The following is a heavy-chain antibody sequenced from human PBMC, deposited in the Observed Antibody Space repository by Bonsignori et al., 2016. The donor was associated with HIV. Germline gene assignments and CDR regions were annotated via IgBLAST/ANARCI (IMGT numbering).Heavy chain of an antibody. V-gene: IGHV3-11*01. CDR3: ARDRPRWLRSGVPSDP. Sequence: GGSLRLSCAASGFSFSDYHMSWIRQAPGKGLEWISSISSTASSMYTADSVKDRFTISRDNAKNSLYLQMNGLRAEDTAVYYCARDRPRWLRSGVPSDPWGQGTLVTVSS. CDR1: GFSFSDYH. CDR2: ISSTASSM. D-gene: IGHD5-12*01. J-gene: IGHJ5*02.